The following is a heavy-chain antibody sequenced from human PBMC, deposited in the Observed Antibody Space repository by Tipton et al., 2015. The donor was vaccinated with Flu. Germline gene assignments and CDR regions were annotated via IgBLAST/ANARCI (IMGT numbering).Heavy chain of an antibody. CDR1: GGSISSYY. CDR2: NYYTGRT. D-gene: IGHD3-22*01. J-gene: IGHJ3*01. Sequence: TLSLTCTVSGGSISSYYWSWIRQPPGKGLEWIAYNYYTGRTNYNASLKSRVTISVDTSKNQFSLRLTSVTAADTAVYYCAKHYDRDAFDVWGQGTMVTVSS. CDR3: AKHYDRDAFDV. V-gene: IGHV4-59*01.